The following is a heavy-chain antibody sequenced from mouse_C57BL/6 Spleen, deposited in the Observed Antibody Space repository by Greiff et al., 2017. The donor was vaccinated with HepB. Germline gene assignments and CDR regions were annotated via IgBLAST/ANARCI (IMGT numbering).Heavy chain of an antibody. J-gene: IGHJ3*01. CDR1: GYTFTSYD. CDR2: IYPRDGST. V-gene: IGHV1-85*01. CDR3: ASPLRRGFAY. Sequence: LVESGPELVKPGASVKLSCKASGYTFTSYDINWVKQRPGQGLEWIGWIYPRDGSTKYNVKFKGKATLTVDTSSSTAYMELHSLTSEDSAVYFCASPLRRGFAYWGQGTLVTVSA. D-gene: IGHD2-12*01.